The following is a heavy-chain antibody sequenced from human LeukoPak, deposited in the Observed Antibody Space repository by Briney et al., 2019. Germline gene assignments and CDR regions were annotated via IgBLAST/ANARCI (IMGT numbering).Heavy chain of an antibody. V-gene: IGHV4-59*12. Sequence: PSETLSLTCTVSGGSISSYYWSWIRQPPGKGLEWVGSISYTWTTHHNSSLMSRVTMSLDTSNNQISLRLSSVTAADTAVYYCARESKTSSFDYWGQGTLVTVSS. CDR2: ISYTWTT. J-gene: IGHJ4*02. CDR1: GGSISSYY. CDR3: ARESKTSSFDY.